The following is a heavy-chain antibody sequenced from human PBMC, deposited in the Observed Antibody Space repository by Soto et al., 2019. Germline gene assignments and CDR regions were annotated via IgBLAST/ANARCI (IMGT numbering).Heavy chain of an antibody. J-gene: IGHJ6*02. D-gene: IGHD6-19*01. V-gene: IGHV3-48*03. CDR3: ARDSYSSGYYYGMDV. Sequence: PGGSLRLSCAASGFTFSSYEMNWVRQAPGKGLEWVSYISSSGSTIYYADSVKGRFTISRDNAKNSLYLQMNSLRAEDTAVYYCARDSYSSGYYYGMDVWGQGTTVTVSS. CDR1: GFTFSSYE. CDR2: ISSSGSTI.